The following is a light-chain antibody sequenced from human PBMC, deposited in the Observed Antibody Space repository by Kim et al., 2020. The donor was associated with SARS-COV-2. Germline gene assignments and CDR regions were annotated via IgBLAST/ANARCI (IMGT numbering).Light chain of an antibody. V-gene: IGKV1-33*01. CDR1: QDISIH. CDR3: QQYDTLPLT. J-gene: IGKJ4*01. Sequence: SESVGDRVTLPCRASQDISIHLNWYQQKTGKAPNLLSYDASNLETGVPSRFSGSGSGADFSFTVNSLQPEDVATYYCQQYDTLPLTFGGGTKLEI. CDR2: DAS.